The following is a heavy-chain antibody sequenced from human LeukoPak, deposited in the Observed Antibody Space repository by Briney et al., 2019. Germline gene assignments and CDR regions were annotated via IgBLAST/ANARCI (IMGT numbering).Heavy chain of an antibody. V-gene: IGHV4-61*02. J-gene: IGHJ3*02. CDR3: ARDWDSSGSYWDDAFDI. CDR2: IYTSGST. Sequence: SSETLSLTCTVSGGSISSGSYYWSWIRQPAGKGLEWIGRIYTSGSTNYNPSPKSRVTISVDTSKNQFSPKLSSVTAADTAVYYCARDWDSSGSYWDDAFDIWGQGTMVTVSS. D-gene: IGHD1-26*01. CDR1: GGSISSGSYY.